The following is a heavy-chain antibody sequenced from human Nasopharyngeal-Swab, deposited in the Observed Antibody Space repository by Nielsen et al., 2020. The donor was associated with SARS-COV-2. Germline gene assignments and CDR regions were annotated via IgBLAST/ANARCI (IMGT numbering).Heavy chain of an antibody. V-gene: IGHV1-69*04. D-gene: IGHD3-22*01. CDR3: ASAMIVVGDAFDI. J-gene: IGHJ3*02. CDR1: GGTFSSYA. CDR2: IIPILGIA. Sequence: SVKVSCKASGGTFSSYAISWVRQAPGQGLEWMGRIIPILGIANYAQKFQGRVTITADKSTSTAYMELSSLRSEDTAVYYCASAMIVVGDAFDIWGQGTMVTVSS.